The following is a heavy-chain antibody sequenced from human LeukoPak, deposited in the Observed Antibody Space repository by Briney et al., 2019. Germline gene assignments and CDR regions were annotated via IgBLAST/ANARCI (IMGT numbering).Heavy chain of an antibody. CDR2: ISYDGSNK. CDR3: AKDLTTGTLSFDY. V-gene: IGHV3-30-3*01. Sequence: SGGSLRLSCAASGFTFSSYAMHWVRQAPGKGLEWVAVISYDGSNKYYADSVKGRFTIPRDNSKNTLYLQMNSLRAEDTAVYYCAKDLTTGTLSFDYWGQGTLVTVSS. CDR1: GFTFSSYA. J-gene: IGHJ4*02. D-gene: IGHD1-1*01.